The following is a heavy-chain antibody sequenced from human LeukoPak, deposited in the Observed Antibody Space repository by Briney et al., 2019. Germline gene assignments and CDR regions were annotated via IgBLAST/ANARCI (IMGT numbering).Heavy chain of an antibody. J-gene: IGHJ6*02. CDR1: GGSISSYY. Sequence: SETLSLTCTVSGGSISSYYWSWIRQPPGKGLEWIGYIYYSGSTNYNPSLKSRVTISVDTSKNQFSLKLSSVTAADTAVYYCARGEVDGSLPVPMDVWGQGTTVTVSS. CDR2: IYYSGST. D-gene: IGHD2-2*01. V-gene: IGHV4-59*01. CDR3: ARGEVDGSLPVPMDV.